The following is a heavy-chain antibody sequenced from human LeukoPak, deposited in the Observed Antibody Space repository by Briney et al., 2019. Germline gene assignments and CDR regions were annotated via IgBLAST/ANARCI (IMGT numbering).Heavy chain of an antibody. D-gene: IGHD6-13*01. CDR2: IYYSGST. Sequence: SETLSLTCTVSGGSISSYYWSWIRQPPGKGLEWIGYIYYSGSTNYNPSLKSRVTISVDTSKNQFSLKLSSVTAADTAVYYCARNPFGSWFDYWGQGTLVTVSS. CDR3: ARNPFGSWFDY. J-gene: IGHJ4*02. V-gene: IGHV4-59*08. CDR1: GGSISSYY.